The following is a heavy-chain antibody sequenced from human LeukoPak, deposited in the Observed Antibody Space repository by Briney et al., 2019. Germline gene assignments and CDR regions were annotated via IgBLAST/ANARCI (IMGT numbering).Heavy chain of an antibody. CDR1: GGSISSGGYY. V-gene: IGHV4-31*11. Sequence: SQTLSLTCAVSGGSISSGGYYWSWIRQHPGKGLEWIGYIYYSGSTYYNPSLKSRVTISVDTSKNQFSLKLSSVTAADTAVYYCTREGRYDDSSGYYLYSFDYRGQGTLVTVSS. D-gene: IGHD3-22*01. CDR3: TREGRYDDSSGYYLYSFDY. J-gene: IGHJ4*02. CDR2: IYYSGST.